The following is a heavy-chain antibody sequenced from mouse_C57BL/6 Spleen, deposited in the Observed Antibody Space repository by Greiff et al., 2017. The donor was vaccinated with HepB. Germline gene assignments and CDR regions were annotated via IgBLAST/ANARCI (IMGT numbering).Heavy chain of an antibody. Sequence: DVQLVESGGGLVKPGGSLKLSCAASGFTFSSYAMSWVRQTPEKRLEWVATISDGGSYTYYPDNVKGRFTISRDNAKNNLYLQMSHLKSEDTAMYYCASIYDGYWFAYWGQGTLVTVSA. CDR2: ISDGGSYT. CDR1: GFTFSSYA. V-gene: IGHV5-4*01. CDR3: ASIYDGYWFAY. D-gene: IGHD2-3*01. J-gene: IGHJ3*01.